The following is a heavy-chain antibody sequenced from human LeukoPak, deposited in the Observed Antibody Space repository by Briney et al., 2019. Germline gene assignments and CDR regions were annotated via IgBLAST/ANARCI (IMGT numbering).Heavy chain of an antibody. D-gene: IGHD6-19*01. J-gene: IGHJ4*02. CDR2: ISWNSGTI. CDR1: GFSFDGYA. V-gene: IGHV3-9*01. Sequence: GGSLRLSCAASGFSFDGYAMHWVRQIPGKGLEWVSGISWNSGTIDYADSVKGRFTIFRDNAKNSLFLQMNSLRAEDTALYYCAKGAPRGIPVAPFDDWGQGTLVTVSS. CDR3: AKGAPRGIPVAPFDD.